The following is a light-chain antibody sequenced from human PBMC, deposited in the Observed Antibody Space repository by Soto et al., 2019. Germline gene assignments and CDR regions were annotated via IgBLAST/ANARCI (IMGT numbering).Light chain of an antibody. V-gene: IGKV3D-15*01. CDR1: QSVSIN. CDR2: GAS. Sequence: EIVMTQSPATLSVSPGERATLSCRASQSVSINLAWYQQKPGQAPRLLIYGASTRATGIPDRFSGSGSGTDFTLTISRLEPEDFATYYCLQDYNYPWTFGQGTKVDIK. J-gene: IGKJ1*01. CDR3: LQDYNYPWT.